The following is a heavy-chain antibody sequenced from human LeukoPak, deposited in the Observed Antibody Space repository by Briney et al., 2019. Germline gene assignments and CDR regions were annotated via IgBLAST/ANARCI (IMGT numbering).Heavy chain of an antibody. V-gene: IGHV3-23*01. Sequence: PGGSLRLSCAASGFNFANHAMSWVRQTPGKGLEWVSAISGGGDITYYADSVKGRFTISRDNSKDTLFLQMHSLRPGDTAVYYCARDSSSSAFDYWGQGTLVTVSS. CDR2: ISGGGDIT. J-gene: IGHJ4*02. CDR1: GFNFANHA. CDR3: ARDSSSSAFDY. D-gene: IGHD6-13*01.